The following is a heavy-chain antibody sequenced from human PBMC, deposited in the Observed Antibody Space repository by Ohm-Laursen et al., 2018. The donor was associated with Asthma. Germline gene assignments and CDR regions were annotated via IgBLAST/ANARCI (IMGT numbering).Heavy chain of an antibody. D-gene: IGHD1-7*01. V-gene: IGHV1-8*01. J-gene: IGHJ4*02. Sequence: VSSVKVSCKASGYTFTSYDINWVRQATGQGLEWMGWMNPNSGNTGYAQKFQGRVTMTRNTSISTAYMELSSLRSEDTAVYYCARSITGTTVDFDYWGQGTLVTVSS. CDR1: GYTFTSYD. CDR3: ARSITGTTVDFDY. CDR2: MNPNSGNT.